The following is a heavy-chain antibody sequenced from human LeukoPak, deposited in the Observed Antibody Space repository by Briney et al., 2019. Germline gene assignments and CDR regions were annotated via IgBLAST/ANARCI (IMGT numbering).Heavy chain of an antibody. CDR1: GGSISSSSYY. D-gene: IGHD2/OR15-2a*01. Sequence: SETLSLTCTVSGGSISSSSYYWGWIRQPPGKGLEWIGSIYYSGSTYYNPSLKSRVTISVDTSKNQFSLKLSSVTAADTAVYYCARINSEYYYYYYYMDVWGKGTTVTVSS. CDR3: ARINSEYYYYYYYMDV. V-gene: IGHV4-39*07. CDR2: IYYSGST. J-gene: IGHJ6*03.